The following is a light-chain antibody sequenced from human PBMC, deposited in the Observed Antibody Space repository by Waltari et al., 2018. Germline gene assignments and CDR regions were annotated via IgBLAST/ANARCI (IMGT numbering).Light chain of an antibody. CDR2: WAS. CDR1: QSVLYSSNNKNY. CDR3: HQYYNTPYT. Sequence: IVMTQSPDSLAVCLGERATLNCKSSQSVLYSSNNKNYLAWYQQKPGQPPKLLIYWASTRESGVLDRFSGSGSGTDFTLTISSLQAEDVAVYYCHQYYNTPYTFGQGTKLEIK. V-gene: IGKV4-1*01. J-gene: IGKJ2*01.